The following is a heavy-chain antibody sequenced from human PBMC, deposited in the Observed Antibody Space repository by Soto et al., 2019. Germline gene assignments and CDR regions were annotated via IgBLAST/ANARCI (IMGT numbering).Heavy chain of an antibody. V-gene: IGHV1-46*01. CDR2: IDPSGGVT. Sequence: QVQLIQFGAEVKKPGASVKVSCRASGYTFTKFHIHWVRQAPGQGLEWMGMIDPSGGVTRDAQRFQGRIPMTVDTSASSVSMELRGLTSEDTAVYYCARDGMEHDNYETIGYYFDHWGPGTLVTVSS. CDR3: ARDGMEHDNYETIGYYFDH. J-gene: IGHJ4*02. CDR1: GYTFTKFH. D-gene: IGHD3-16*01.